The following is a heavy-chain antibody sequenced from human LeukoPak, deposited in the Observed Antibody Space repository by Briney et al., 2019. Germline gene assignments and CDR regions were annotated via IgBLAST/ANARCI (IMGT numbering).Heavy chain of an antibody. Sequence: PSETLPLTCTVSGGSISSYYWSWIRQPPGKGLEWIGYIYYSGSTNYNPSLKSRVTISVDTSKNQFSLKLSSVTAADTAVYYCARTVYGDYENNWFDPWGQGTLVTVSS. D-gene: IGHD4-17*01. CDR3: ARTVYGDYENNWFDP. CDR2: IYYSGST. CDR1: GGSISSYY. J-gene: IGHJ5*02. V-gene: IGHV4-59*01.